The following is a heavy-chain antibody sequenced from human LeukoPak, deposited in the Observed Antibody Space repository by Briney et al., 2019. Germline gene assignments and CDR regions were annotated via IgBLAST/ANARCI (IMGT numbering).Heavy chain of an antibody. J-gene: IGHJ4*02. CDR3: ARLSLGDVVVVTATPDY. V-gene: IGHV4-39*01. CDR2: IYYSGST. D-gene: IGHD2-15*01. CDR1: GGSISSSSYY. Sequence: SETLSLTCTVSGGSISSSSYYWGWIRQPPGKGLEWIGSIYYSGSTYYNPSLKSRVTISVDTSKNQFSLKLGSVTAADTAVYYCARLSLGDVVVVTATPDYWGQGTLVTVSS.